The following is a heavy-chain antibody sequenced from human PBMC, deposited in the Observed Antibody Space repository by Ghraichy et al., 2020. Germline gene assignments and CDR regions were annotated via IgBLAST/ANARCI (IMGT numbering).Heavy chain of an antibody. J-gene: IGHJ4*02. Sequence: ESLNISYTVSGGSVSSGSYYWSWIRQPPGKGLEWIGYIYYSGSTNYNPSLKSRVTISVDTSKNQFSLKLSSVTAADTAVYYCARGSSRPVWGSYRSYYFDYWGQGTLVTVSS. CDR1: GGSVSSGSYY. V-gene: IGHV4-61*01. CDR2: IYYSGST. CDR3: ARGSSRPVWGSYRSYYFDY. D-gene: IGHD3-16*02.